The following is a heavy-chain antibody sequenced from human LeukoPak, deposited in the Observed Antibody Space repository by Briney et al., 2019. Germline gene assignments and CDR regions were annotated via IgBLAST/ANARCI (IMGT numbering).Heavy chain of an antibody. J-gene: IGHJ3*02. D-gene: IGHD3-10*01. V-gene: IGHV3-74*01. CDR2: IDTDGSTT. CDR3: ARTRGNAFDI. CDR1: GFTFSGYP. Sequence: GGSLRLSCAASGFTFSGYPMHWVRQAPGKGLVWVSRIDTDGSTTRYADSVKGRFTISRDNAENTLYLQMDSLRAEDTALYYCARTRGNAFDIWGQGTMVTISS.